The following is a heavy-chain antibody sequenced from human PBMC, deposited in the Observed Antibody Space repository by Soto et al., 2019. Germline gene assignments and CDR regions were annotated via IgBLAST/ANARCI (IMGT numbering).Heavy chain of an antibody. J-gene: IGHJ4*02. V-gene: IGHV3-23*01. Sequence: EVQLLDSGGGLVQPGGSLRLSCAASGFTFSNYAMTWVRQGPGKGLEWVSGISGSCGRSYYADSVKGRFTISRDNSNSTLYLQMNSLRAEDTAVYYCAKAYFVWSSEQPYYFDYWGQGTLVTVSS. CDR1: GFTFSNYA. D-gene: IGHD3-16*01. CDR3: AKAYFVWSSEQPYYFDY. CDR2: ISGSCGRS.